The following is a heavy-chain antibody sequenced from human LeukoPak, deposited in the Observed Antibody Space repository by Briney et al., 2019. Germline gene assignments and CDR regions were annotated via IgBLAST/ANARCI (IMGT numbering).Heavy chain of an antibody. Sequence: GESLKISCKGSGYSFTSYWIGWVRQLPGKGLEWMGIIYPGDSDTTYSPSFQGQVTISADQSINTAYLQWSSLKASDTAMYYCARQEYCSGGSCYTWFDPWGQGTLVTVSS. D-gene: IGHD2-15*01. J-gene: IGHJ5*02. V-gene: IGHV5-51*01. CDR3: ARQEYCSGGSCYTWFDP. CDR2: IYPGDSDT. CDR1: GYSFTSYW.